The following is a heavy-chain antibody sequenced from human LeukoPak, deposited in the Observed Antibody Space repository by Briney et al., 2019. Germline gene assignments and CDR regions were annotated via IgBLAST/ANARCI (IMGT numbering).Heavy chain of an antibody. CDR1: GFTYSSYG. Sequence: PGGSLRLSCAASGFTYSSYGMHWVRQAPGKGLEWVAVISYDGSNKYYADSVKGRFTISRDNSKNTLYLQMNSLRAEDTAVYYCAKDPQTTWRYFDYWGQGTLVTVSS. CDR3: AKDPQTTWRYFDY. J-gene: IGHJ4*02. V-gene: IGHV3-30*18. CDR2: ISYDGSNK. D-gene: IGHD1-14*01.